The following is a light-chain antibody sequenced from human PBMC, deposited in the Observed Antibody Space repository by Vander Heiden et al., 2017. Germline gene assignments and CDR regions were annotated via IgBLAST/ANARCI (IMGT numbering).Light chain of an antibody. V-gene: IGKV1-5*03. J-gene: IGKJ1*01. CDR1: QSVNSW. CDR2: KAS. Sequence: DIQMTQSPSTLSASVGDRVTITCRASQSVNSWLAWYQQKPGKAPKLLIYKASSLESGVPSRFSGSGSGTEFTFTISSLQPDDFATYYCQQDNSYSWTFGQGTKVEIK. CDR3: QQDNSYSWT.